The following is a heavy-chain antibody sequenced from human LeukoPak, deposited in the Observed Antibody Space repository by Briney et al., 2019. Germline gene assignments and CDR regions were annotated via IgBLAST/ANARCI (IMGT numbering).Heavy chain of an antibody. J-gene: IGHJ4*02. Sequence: GGSLRLSCAASGFTVSSYAMSWVRQAPGKGLEWVSAISGSGGSTYYADSVKGRFTISRDNSKNTLYLQMSSLRPEDAAVYYCARGYSAYDDYWGQGTLVTVSS. V-gene: IGHV3-23*01. CDR3: ARGYSAYDDY. CDR1: GFTVSSYA. CDR2: ISGSGGST. D-gene: IGHD5-12*01.